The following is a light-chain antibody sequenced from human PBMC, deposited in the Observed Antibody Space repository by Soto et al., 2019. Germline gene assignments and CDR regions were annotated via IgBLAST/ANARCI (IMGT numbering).Light chain of an antibody. Sequence: QAVVTQPPSVSGAPGQRVTLSCTGSSSNFGAGYYVHWYQQLPGTAPKLLIYGNSNRPSGVPDRFSGSKSGTSASLAITGLQAEDEADYYCQSYDRSLSGRGVVFGVGTQLTVL. CDR1: SSNFGAGYY. V-gene: IGLV1-40*01. CDR3: QSYDRSLSGRGVV. J-gene: IGLJ2*01. CDR2: GNS.